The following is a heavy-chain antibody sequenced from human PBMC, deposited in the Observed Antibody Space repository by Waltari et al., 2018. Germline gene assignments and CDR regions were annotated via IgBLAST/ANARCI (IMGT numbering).Heavy chain of an antibody. J-gene: IGHJ4*02. Sequence: EVQLLESGGGLVQPGGSLRLSCAASGFTFSSYAMSWVREAPGKGLEWVSAISGSGGSTYYAYAADGRFAISSDNSKNTLYLQMNSLRAEDTAVYYCAQDQGIQLRPYYFDYWGQGTLVPVSS. D-gene: IGHD5-18*01. CDR3: AQDQGIQLRPYYFDY. V-gene: IGHV3-23*01. CDR2: ISGSGGST. CDR1: GFTFSSYA.